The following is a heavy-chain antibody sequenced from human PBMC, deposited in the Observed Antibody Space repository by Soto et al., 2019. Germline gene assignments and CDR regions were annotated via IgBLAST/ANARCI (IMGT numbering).Heavy chain of an antibody. J-gene: IGHJ4*02. CDR3: ARGPPHYDILSGYGGSYYFDY. D-gene: IGHD3-9*01. CDR1: GYTFTGYY. V-gene: IGHV1-2*02. Sequence: ASVKVSCKASGYTFTGYYMHWVRQAPGQGLEWMGWINPNSGGANYAQKFQGRVTMTRDTSISTAYMELSRLRSDDTAVYYCARGPPHYDILSGYGGSYYFDYWGQGTRVTV. CDR2: INPNSGGA.